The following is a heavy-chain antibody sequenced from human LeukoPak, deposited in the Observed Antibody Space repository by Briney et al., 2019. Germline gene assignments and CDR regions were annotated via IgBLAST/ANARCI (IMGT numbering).Heavy chain of an antibody. Sequence: GASVKVSCKASVYTFTSYGISWVRQAPGQGLEWMGWISAYNGNTNYTQKLQGRVTMTTDTSTSTAYMELRSLRSDDTAVYYCASTKRGFGELYDYWGQGTLVTVSS. D-gene: IGHD3-10*01. J-gene: IGHJ4*02. V-gene: IGHV1-18*01. CDR2: ISAYNGNT. CDR3: ASTKRGFGELYDY. CDR1: VYTFTSYG.